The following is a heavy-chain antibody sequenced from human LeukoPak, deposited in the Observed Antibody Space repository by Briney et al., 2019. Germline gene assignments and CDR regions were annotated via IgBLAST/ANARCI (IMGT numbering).Heavy chain of an antibody. CDR2: ISSSSSYI. V-gene: IGHV3-21*01. CDR1: GFTVSSNY. CDR3: ARDSYAVEVDY. D-gene: IGHD3-16*01. Sequence: GGSLRLSCAASGFTVSSNYMSWVRQAPGKGLEWVSSISSSSSYIYYADSVKGRFTISRDNAKNSLYLQMNSLRAEDTAVYYCARDSYAVEVDYWGQGTLVTVSS. J-gene: IGHJ4*02.